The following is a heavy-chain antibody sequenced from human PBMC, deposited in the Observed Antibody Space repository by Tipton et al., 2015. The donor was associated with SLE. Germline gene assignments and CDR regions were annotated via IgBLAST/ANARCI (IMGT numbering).Heavy chain of an antibody. CDR3: ARGDLTVADY. Sequence: TLSLTCAVYGESFSGYYWSWIRQPPGKGLEWIGELNHSGSTNYNPSLKSRVTISVDTSKNQFSLKLSSVTAADTAVYYCARGDLTVADYWGQGTLVTVSS. D-gene: IGHD7-27*01. CDR2: LNHSGST. J-gene: IGHJ4*02. CDR1: GESFSGYY. V-gene: IGHV4-34*01.